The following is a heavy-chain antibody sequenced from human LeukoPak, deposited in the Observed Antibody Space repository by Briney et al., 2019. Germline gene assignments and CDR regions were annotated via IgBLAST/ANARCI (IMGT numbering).Heavy chain of an antibody. Sequence: KTGGSLRLSCAASGFTFSSYSMNWVRQAPGKGLEWVSSISSSSSYIYYADSVKGRFTISRDNAKNSLYLQMNSLRAEDTAVYYCARVGKGGYSYVDDAFDIWGQGTMVTVSS. J-gene: IGHJ3*02. CDR1: GFTFSSYS. CDR3: ARVGKGGYSYVDDAFDI. V-gene: IGHV3-21*01. CDR2: ISSSSSYI. D-gene: IGHD5-18*01.